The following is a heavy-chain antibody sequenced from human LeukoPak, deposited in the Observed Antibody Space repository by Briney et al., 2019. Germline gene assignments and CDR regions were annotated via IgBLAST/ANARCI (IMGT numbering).Heavy chain of an antibody. J-gene: IGHJ4*02. CDR3: ARVRMVRGVITMGLDY. CDR1: GGSISSYY. D-gene: IGHD3-10*01. V-gene: IGHV4-59*08. CDR2: IYYSGST. Sequence: KPSETLSLTCTVSGGSISSYYWSWIRQPPGKGLEWIGYIYYSGSTNYNPSLKSRVTISVDTSKNQFSLKLSSVTAADTAVYYCARVRMVRGVITMGLDYWGQGTLVTVSS.